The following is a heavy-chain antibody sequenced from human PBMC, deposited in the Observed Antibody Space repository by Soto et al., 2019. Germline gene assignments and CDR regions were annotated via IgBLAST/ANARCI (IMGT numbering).Heavy chain of an antibody. Sequence: EVQLVESGGGLVQPGRSLRLSCAASGFTLDDYAMHWVRQAQGKGLEWVSGISWNSGSIGYADSVKGRFTISRDNAKNSLYLQMNSLRAEDTALYYCAKGGNFGDYFDYWGQGTLVTVSS. D-gene: IGHD3-10*01. CDR1: GFTLDDYA. J-gene: IGHJ4*02. CDR3: AKGGNFGDYFDY. CDR2: ISWNSGSI. V-gene: IGHV3-9*01.